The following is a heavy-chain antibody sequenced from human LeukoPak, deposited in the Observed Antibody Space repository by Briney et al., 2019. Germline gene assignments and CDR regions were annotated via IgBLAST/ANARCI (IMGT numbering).Heavy chain of an antibody. CDR2: IYYSGST. D-gene: IGHD2-21*01. CDR1: GGSISSYY. V-gene: IGHV4-59*01. J-gene: IGHJ4*02. Sequence: PSETLSLTCTVSGGSISSYYWSWIRQPPGKGLEWIGYIYYSGSTNYNPSLKSRVTISVDTSKNQFSLKLSSVTAADTAVYYCASGAYCGGDCYSIDYWGQGTLVTVSS. CDR3: ASGAYCGGDCYSIDY.